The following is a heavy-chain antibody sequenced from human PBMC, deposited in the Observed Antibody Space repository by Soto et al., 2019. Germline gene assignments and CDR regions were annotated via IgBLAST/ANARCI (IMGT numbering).Heavy chain of an antibody. D-gene: IGHD6-6*01. CDR1: GYTFTGYY. CDR2: INPNSGGT. J-gene: IGHJ5*02. CDR3: ARGPPYSSSSSSGFHWFDP. Sequence: ASVKVSCKASGYTFTGYYMHWVRQAPGQGLEWMGWINPNSGGTNYAQKFQGWVTMTRDTSISTAYMELSRLRSDDTAVYYCARGPPYSSSSSSGFHWFDPWGQGTLVTVSS. V-gene: IGHV1-2*04.